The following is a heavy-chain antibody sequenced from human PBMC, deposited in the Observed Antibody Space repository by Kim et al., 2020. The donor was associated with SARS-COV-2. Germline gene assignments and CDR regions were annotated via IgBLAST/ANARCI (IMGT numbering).Heavy chain of an antibody. Sequence: WYNEYEASVDSRITINLDTSKNQFSLQRNSVTPEDTAVYYCARGRYSAFDIWGQGTMVTVSS. CDR3: ARGRYSAFDI. J-gene: IGHJ3*02. D-gene: IGHD2-15*01. CDR2: WYN. V-gene: IGHV6-1*01.